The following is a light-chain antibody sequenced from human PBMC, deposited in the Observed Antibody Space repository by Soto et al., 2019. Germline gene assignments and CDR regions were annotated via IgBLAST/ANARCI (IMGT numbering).Light chain of an antibody. V-gene: IGKV1-5*03. CDR2: KAS. J-gene: IGKJ1*01. Sequence: DIQMTQSPSTLPASVGDRVTMTCRANQSISTWLAWYQQKPGKAPNLLIYKASRLETGVPSRFSGSGSGTEFTLTISSLQPDDFATYYCQQYNNYLTWTFGQGTKVDIK. CDR1: QSISTW. CDR3: QQYNNYLTWT.